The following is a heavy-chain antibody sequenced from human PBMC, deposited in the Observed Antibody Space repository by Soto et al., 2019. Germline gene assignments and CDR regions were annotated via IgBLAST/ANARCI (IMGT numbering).Heavy chain of an antibody. CDR2: INPGDSDT. CDR3: ARQEYSGSAYFINY. CDR1: GYSFTTYW. D-gene: IGHD1-26*01. V-gene: IGHV5-51*01. Sequence: GESLKISCKASGYSFTTYWIGWVRQMPGKGLEWMGIINPGDSDTRYRPSFQGQVTISADKSISTAYLQWSSLKASDTAMYFCARQEYSGSAYFINYWGQGTLVTVSS. J-gene: IGHJ4*02.